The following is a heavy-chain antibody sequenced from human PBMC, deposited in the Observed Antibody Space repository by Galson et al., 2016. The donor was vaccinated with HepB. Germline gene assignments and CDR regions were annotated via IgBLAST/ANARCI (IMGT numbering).Heavy chain of an antibody. D-gene: IGHD3-10*01. V-gene: IGHV2-70*13. CDR2: IAWDDDK. CDR3: ARTIKDNFGSGNRDGMDV. CDR1: GFSLSNSRMC. Sequence: PALVKPTQTLTLTCTFSGFSLSNSRMCVSWIRQPPGKAPEWLALIAWDDDKYYSTSLKTRLTISKDTSVNQVVLTMTNMDPVDTATYYCARTIKDNFGSGNRDGMDVWGQGTTVTVSS. J-gene: IGHJ6*02.